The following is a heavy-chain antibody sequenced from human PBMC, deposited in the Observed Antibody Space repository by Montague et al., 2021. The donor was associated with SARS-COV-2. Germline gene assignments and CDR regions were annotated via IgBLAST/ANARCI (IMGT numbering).Heavy chain of an antibody. V-gene: IGHV2-5*01. CDR2: IYWNDYK. CDR3: AHDDVGNRGLEF. Sequence: PALVKPTQTLTLTYTFSGFSLNTSGVGVTWVRQPPGKALEWLAFIYWNDYKHYSPSVKSRITITKDTSKNQVVLIMTNMDPVDTGTYYCAHDDVGNRGLEFWGQGTLVTVSS. D-gene: IGHD1-26*01. CDR1: GFSLNTSGVG. J-gene: IGHJ4*02.